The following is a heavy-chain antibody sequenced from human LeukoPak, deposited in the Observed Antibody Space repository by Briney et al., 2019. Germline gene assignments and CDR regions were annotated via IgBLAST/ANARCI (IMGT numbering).Heavy chain of an antibody. J-gene: IGHJ6*02. CDR1: GFTFSSYS. V-gene: IGHV3-21*01. CDR3: ARAAGYCSSTSCYWAVFQNDEPNYYGMDV. Sequence: PGGSLRLSCAASGFTFSSYSMNWVRQAPGKGLEWVSSISSSSSYIYYADSVKGRFTISRDNAKNSLYLQMNSLRAEDTAVYYCARAAGYCSSTSCYWAVFQNDEPNYYGMDVWGQGTTVTVSS. CDR2: ISSSSSYI. D-gene: IGHD2-2*03.